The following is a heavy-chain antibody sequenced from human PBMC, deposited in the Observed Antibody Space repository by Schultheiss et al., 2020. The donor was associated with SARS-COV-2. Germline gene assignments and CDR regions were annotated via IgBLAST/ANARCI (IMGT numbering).Heavy chain of an antibody. D-gene: IGHD5-24*01. CDR3: ARQRDDAFDI. V-gene: IGHV4-34*09. CDR2: INHSGST. J-gene: IGHJ3*02. CDR1: GGSISSYY. Sequence: SQTLSLTCTVSGGSISSYYWSWIRQPPGKGLEWIGEINHSGSTNYNPSLKSRVTISVDTSKNQFSLKLSSVTAADTAVYYCARQRDDAFDIWGQGTMVTVSS.